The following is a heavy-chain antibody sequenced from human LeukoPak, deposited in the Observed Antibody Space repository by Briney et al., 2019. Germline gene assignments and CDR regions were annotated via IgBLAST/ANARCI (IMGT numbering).Heavy chain of an antibody. CDR2: IYYSGST. J-gene: IGHJ5*02. CDR3: AREIPYGDYERNWFDP. CDR1: GGSISSNTYY. Sequence: SETLSLTCTVSGGSISSNTYYWGWIRQPPGKGLEWIGSIYYSGSTYYNPSLKSRVTISVDTSKNQFSLKLSSVTAADTAVYYCAREIPYGDYERNWFDPWGQGTLVTVSS. D-gene: IGHD4-17*01. V-gene: IGHV4-39*07.